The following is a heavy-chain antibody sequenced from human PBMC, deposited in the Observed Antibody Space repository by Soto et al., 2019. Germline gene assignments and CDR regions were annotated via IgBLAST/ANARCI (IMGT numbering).Heavy chain of an antibody. D-gene: IGHD6-6*01. CDR1: GGSISSGDYY. CDR2: IYYSGST. CDR3: ARERGYPYSSSSDYYFDY. V-gene: IGHV4-30-4*01. J-gene: IGHJ4*02. Sequence: PSETLSLTCTFSGGSISSGDYYWSWIRQPPGKGLEWIGYIYYSGSTYYNPSLKSRVTISVDTSKNQFSLKLSSVTAADTAVYYCARERGYPYSSSSDYYFDYWGQGTLVTVSS.